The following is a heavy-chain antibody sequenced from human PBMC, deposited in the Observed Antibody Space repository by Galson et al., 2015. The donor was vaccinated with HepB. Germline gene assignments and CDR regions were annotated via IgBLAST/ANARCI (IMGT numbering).Heavy chain of an antibody. V-gene: IGHV4-59*13. CDR2: IYYTGST. D-gene: IGHD1-14*01. CDR1: GGPISGYY. Sequence: SETLSLTCTVSGGPISGYYWSWIRQSPGKGLEWIAHIYYTGSTYYNPSLKSRATISLDMSKNQCSLKLGSVTAADTAVYYCARAGGGSTARNFDHWGQGTLVAVSS. CDR3: ARAGGGSTARNFDH. J-gene: IGHJ4*02.